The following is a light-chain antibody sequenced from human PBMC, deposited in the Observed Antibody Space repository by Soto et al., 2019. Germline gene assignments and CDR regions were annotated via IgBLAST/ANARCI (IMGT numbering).Light chain of an antibody. Sequence: QLVLTQSPSASASLGASVKLTCTLSSGHSNYVIAWHQQQPEKGPRYLMKLNSDGSHSKGDGLPDRFSGSSSGAERYLTISSLQSEDEADYYCQTWDTGIRVFGGGTKVTVL. V-gene: IGLV4-69*01. CDR1: SGHSNYV. J-gene: IGLJ2*01. CDR3: QTWDTGIRV. CDR2: LNSDGSH.